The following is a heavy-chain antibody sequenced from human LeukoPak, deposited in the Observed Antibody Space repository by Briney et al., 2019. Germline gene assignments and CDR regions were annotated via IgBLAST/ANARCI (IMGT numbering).Heavy chain of an antibody. CDR3: ARNTPELTIFGVVSWFDP. CDR2: INPNSGGT. J-gene: IGHJ5*02. CDR1: GYTFTGYY. Sequence: GASVKVSCKASGYTFTGYYMHWVRQAPGQGLEWMGWINPNSGGTNYAQKFQGRVTMTRDTSISTAYMELSRLRSDDTAVYYCARNTPELTIFGVVSWFDPWGQGTLVTVSS. D-gene: IGHD3-3*01. V-gene: IGHV1-2*02.